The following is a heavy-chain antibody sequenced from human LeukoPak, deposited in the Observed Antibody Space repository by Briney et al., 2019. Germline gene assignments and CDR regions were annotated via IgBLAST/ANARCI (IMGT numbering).Heavy chain of an antibody. D-gene: IGHD1-1*01. CDR2: ISSDLITT. J-gene: IGHJ4*02. Sequence: GGSLRLSCAASGFTVSSNYMSWVRQAPGKGLEWVSYISSDLITTHYADSVKGRFTISRDNAKNSVYLQMNSLRDEDTAVYYCARRVTTAYDYWGQGTLVTVSS. CDR3: ARRVTTAYDY. V-gene: IGHV3-48*02. CDR1: GFTVSSNY.